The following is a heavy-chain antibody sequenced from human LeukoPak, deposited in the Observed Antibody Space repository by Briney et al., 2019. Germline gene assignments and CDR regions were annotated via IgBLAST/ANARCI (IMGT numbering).Heavy chain of an antibody. CDR2: IGTAGEM. CDR3: ARAGYSSTWYSRYFDL. D-gene: IGHD6-13*01. CDR1: GFTFSSYD. V-gene: IGHV3-13*01. Sequence: GGSLRLSCAASGFTFSSYDMHWVRQATGKGLEWVSAIGTAGEMYYPGSVKGRFTISRENAKNSLYLQMNSLRAGDTAVYYCARAGYSSTWYSRYFDLWGRGTLVTVSS. J-gene: IGHJ2*01.